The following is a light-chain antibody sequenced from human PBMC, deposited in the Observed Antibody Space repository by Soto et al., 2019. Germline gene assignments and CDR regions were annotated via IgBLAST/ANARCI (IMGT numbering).Light chain of an antibody. CDR2: AAS. J-gene: IGKJ2*01. CDR3: QQYGSSPPVYT. CDR1: QSVSSSY. Sequence: ENVLTQSPGTLSLSPGERATLSCRASQSVSSSYLAWYQWRPGQAPSLLIYAASRRATGIPDRFSGSASGTDFTLTIDRLEPEDFEVYYCQQYGSSPPVYTFGQGSMLEIK. V-gene: IGKV3-20*01.